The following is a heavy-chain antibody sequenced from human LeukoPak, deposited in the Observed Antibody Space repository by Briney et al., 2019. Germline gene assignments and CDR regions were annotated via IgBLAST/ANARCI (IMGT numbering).Heavy chain of an antibody. Sequence: GGSLRLSCAASGFTFSSYAMSWVRQAPGKGLEWVSAIGGSGGSTYYADSVKGRFTISRDNSKNTLYLQMNSLRAEDTAVYYCAKLYDSSGYYEYYFDYWGQGTLVTVSS. CDR1: GFTFSSYA. J-gene: IGHJ4*02. CDR2: IGGSGGST. V-gene: IGHV3-23*01. D-gene: IGHD3-22*01. CDR3: AKLYDSSGYYEYYFDY.